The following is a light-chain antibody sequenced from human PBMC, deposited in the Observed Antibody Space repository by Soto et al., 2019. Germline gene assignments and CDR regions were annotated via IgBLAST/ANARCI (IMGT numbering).Light chain of an antibody. Sequence: QSVLTQPPSASGTPGQRVTISCSGSSSNIGNNNVYWYQQLPGTAPKLLIYRNNQRPSGVPDRFSAPKSATSASLAISGLRSEDEADYYCAAWDDRPSGPVFGGGTKLTVL. V-gene: IGLV1-47*01. CDR3: AAWDDRPSGPV. J-gene: IGLJ3*02. CDR2: RNN. CDR1: SSNIGNNN.